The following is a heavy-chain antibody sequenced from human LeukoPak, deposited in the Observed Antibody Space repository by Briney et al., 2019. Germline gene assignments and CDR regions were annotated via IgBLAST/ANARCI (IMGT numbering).Heavy chain of an antibody. CDR3: ARRYDSSGYYGEES. CDR2: IIPIHGIA. Sequence: ASVKVSCKASGGPFSSYTISGVRQAPGQGLEWMGRIIPIHGIANYAQKFQGRVTITADKSTSTAYMELSSLRSEDTAVYYCARRYDSSGYYGEESWGQGTLVTVSS. CDR1: GGPFSSYT. D-gene: IGHD3-22*01. V-gene: IGHV1-69*02. J-gene: IGHJ4*02.